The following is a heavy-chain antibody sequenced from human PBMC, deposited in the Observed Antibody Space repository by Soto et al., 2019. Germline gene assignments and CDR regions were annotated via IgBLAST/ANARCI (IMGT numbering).Heavy chain of an antibody. CDR2: ISAYNGNT. J-gene: IGHJ5*02. Sequence: GASVKVSCKASGYTFTSYGISWVRQAPGQGLEWMGWISAYNGNTNYAQKLQGRVTMTTDTSTSTAYMELRSLRSDDTAVYYCARGPYYDFWSGYYNWFDPRGQGTLVTVSS. CDR3: ARGPYYDFWSGYYNWFDP. CDR1: GYTFTSYG. D-gene: IGHD3-3*01. V-gene: IGHV1-18*01.